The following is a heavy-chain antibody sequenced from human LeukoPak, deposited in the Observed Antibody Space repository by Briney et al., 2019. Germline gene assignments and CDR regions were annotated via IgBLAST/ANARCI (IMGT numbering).Heavy chain of an antibody. CDR1: GGSISSTTYY. D-gene: IGHD2-8*01. V-gene: IGHV4-39*02. CDR3: ARYRGCTDGTCYRWFDP. CDR2: IYYSGTT. J-gene: IGHJ5*02. Sequence: SETLSLTCTVSGGSISSTTYYWGWIRQPPGKGLEWIGSIYYSGTTYYNPSLKSRVTISVNTSKNHFSLNLSPVTAADTAVYYCARYRGCTDGTCYRWFDPWGQGTLFTVTS.